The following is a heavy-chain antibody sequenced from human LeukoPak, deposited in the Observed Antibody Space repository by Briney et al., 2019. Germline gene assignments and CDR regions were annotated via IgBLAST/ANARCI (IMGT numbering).Heavy chain of an antibody. V-gene: IGHV3-30*02. D-gene: IGHD3-22*01. Sequence: PGGSLRLSCAASGFTFSSYGMRWVRQAPGKGLEWVAFIRYDGSNKYYADSVKGRFTISRDNSKNTLYLQMNSLRAEDTAVYYCAKVRPLDSSPSDYWGQGTLVTVSS. CDR1: GFTFSSYG. CDR3: AKVRPLDSSPSDY. CDR2: IRYDGSNK. J-gene: IGHJ4*02.